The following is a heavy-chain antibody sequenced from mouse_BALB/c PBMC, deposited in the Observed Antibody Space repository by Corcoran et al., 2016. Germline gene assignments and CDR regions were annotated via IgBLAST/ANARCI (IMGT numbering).Heavy chain of an antibody. CDR2: INTYTGEP. CDR3: ARYTTVVATPLDY. CDR1: GYTFTNYG. J-gene: IGHJ2*01. V-gene: IGHV9-3-1*01. D-gene: IGHD1-1*01. Sequence: QIQLVQSGPELKKPGETVKISCKASGYTFTNYGMNWVKQAPGKGLKWMGWINTYTGEPTYADDFKGRFAFSLETSASTAYLQINNLKNEDTATYFCARYTTVVATPLDYWGQGTTLTVSS.